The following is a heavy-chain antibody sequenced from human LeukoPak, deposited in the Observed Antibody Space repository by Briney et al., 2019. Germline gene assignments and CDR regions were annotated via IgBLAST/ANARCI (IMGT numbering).Heavy chain of an antibody. Sequence: PSETLSLTCSVSGGSISGSKYYWGWIRQPPGKGLEWIGNIYYSGSTYYSPSLESRVTISIDTSKNQFSLKLSSVTAADTAVYYCARVFIAAELNWFDPWGQGTLVTVSS. CDR2: IYYSGST. CDR1: GGSISGSKYY. V-gene: IGHV4-39*07. D-gene: IGHD6-13*01. CDR3: ARVFIAAELNWFDP. J-gene: IGHJ5*02.